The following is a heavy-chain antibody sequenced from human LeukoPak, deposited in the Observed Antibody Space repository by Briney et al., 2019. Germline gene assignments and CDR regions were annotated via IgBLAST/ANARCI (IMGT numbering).Heavy chain of an antibody. CDR3: ARDRGSTVTSYYFDY. D-gene: IGHD4-17*01. CDR2: ISAYNGNT. CDR1: GYTFTSYG. Sequence: APVKVSCKASGYTFTSYGISWVRQAPGQGLEWMGWISAYNGNTNYAQKLQGRVTMTTDTSTSTAYMELRSLRSDDTAVYYCARDRGSTVTSYYFDYWGQGTLVTVSS. J-gene: IGHJ4*02. V-gene: IGHV1-18*01.